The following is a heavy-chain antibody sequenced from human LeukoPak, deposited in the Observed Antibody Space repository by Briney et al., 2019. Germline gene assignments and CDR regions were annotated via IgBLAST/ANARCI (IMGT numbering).Heavy chain of an antibody. Sequence: GASVKVSCKASGYSFNSYDIHWVRQVTGQGLEWMGWMNPNSANTGYAQKFQGRVTISRNTSISTAYMELSSLRSEDAAVYYCARRAVGSSHYYYMDVWGKGTTVTVSS. CDR1: GYSFNSYD. J-gene: IGHJ6*03. CDR2: MNPNSANT. CDR3: ARRAVGSSHYYYMDV. V-gene: IGHV1-8*03. D-gene: IGHD6-19*01.